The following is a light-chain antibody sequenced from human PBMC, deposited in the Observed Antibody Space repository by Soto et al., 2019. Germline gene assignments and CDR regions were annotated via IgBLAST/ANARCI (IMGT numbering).Light chain of an antibody. CDR2: DAS. CDR3: QQYNSYSLT. V-gene: IGKV1-5*01. CDR1: QSISSW. J-gene: IGKJ4*01. Sequence: DSQMTKSPSTLSASVGYRFTITCLASQSISSWLAWYQQKPGKAPKLLIYDASSLESGVPSRFSGSGSGTEFTLTISSLQPDDFATYYCQQYNSYSLTFGGGTKVDI.